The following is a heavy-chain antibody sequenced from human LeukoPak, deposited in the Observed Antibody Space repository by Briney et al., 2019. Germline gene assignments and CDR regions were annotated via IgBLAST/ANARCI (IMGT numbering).Heavy chain of an antibody. CDR2: IYYSGST. V-gene: IGHV4-39*01. CDR1: GGSISSSSYY. CDR3: AKSGGYGLIDY. J-gene: IGHJ4*02. Sequence: SETLSLTCTVSGGSISSSSYYWGWIRQPPGKGLEWIGSIYYSGSTYYNESLEGRVTISIDTSKNQFSLKLNSVTAADTAMYYCAKSGGYGLIDYWGQGTLVTVSS. D-gene: IGHD1-26*01.